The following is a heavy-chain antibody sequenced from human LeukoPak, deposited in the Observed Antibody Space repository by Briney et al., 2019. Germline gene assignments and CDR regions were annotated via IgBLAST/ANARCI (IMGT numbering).Heavy chain of an antibody. V-gene: IGHV1-8*03. CDR3: ARGRRGRVVVAATYYYYMDV. D-gene: IGHD2-15*01. Sequence: ASVKVSCKASGGTFSSYSINWVRQPPGLGLEWMGWVNPNSGNTGYAQKFQGRVTITRNTSISTAYMELSSLRSEDTAVYYCARGRRGRVVVAATYYYYMDVWGKGTTVTISS. CDR1: GGTFSSYS. CDR2: VNPNSGNT. J-gene: IGHJ6*03.